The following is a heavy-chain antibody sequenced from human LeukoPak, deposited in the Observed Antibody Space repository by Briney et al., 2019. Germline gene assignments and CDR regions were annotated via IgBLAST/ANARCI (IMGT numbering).Heavy chain of an antibody. CDR3: ARGCSSTSCWLRMDV. CDR2: IYTSGST. Sequence: SETLSLTCTVSGGSITNYYWSWVRQPAGKGLEWVGRIYTSGSTSYNPSLKRRVTISIDTSKNQFSLKLSSLTAADTAVYYCARGCSSTSCWLRMDVWGQGTTVTVSS. CDR1: GGSITNYY. J-gene: IGHJ6*02. D-gene: IGHD2-2*01. V-gene: IGHV4-4*07.